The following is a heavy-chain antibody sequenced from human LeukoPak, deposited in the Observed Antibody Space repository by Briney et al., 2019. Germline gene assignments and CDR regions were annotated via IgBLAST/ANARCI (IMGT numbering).Heavy chain of an antibody. CDR1: GYTFTGYY. V-gene: IGHV1-2*02. CDR2: INPSSGTT. D-gene: IGHD3-10*01. J-gene: IGHJ5*02. CDR3: ARGRFGEWYNWFDP. Sequence: GASVKLSCKASGYTFTGYYIHWVRQAPGQGLEWMAWINPSSGTTNYAQKFQGRVTMTRDTSISTAYMELSRLTSDDTAVYFCARGRFGEWYNWFDPWGQGTLVTASS.